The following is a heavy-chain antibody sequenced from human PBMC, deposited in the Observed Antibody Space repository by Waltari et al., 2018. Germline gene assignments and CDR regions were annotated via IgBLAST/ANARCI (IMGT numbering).Heavy chain of an antibody. Sequence: QVFLVESGGGVVQPGDSLSPPCVSSGFNFNFSGMHWVRQAPGKGLEWVAFTRLDGINKHYADSVKGRFTISRDNIKNTLYLQMNSLRREDSAIYYCARDLGLLGLGEFSLCDWGQGTLVTVSS. CDR1: GFNFNFSG. V-gene: IGHV3-30*02. D-gene: IGHD3-16*02. CDR2: TRLDGINK. CDR3: ARDLGLLGLGEFSLCD. J-gene: IGHJ4*02.